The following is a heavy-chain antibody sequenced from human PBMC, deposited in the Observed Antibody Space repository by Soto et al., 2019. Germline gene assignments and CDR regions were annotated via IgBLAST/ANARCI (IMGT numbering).Heavy chain of an antibody. CDR3: ARTYYDYVWGSYRSYYFDY. V-gene: IGHV3-21*01. CDR1: GFTFSSYS. CDR2: ISSSSSYI. J-gene: IGHJ4*02. Sequence: GGSLRLSCAASGFTFSSYSMNWVRQAPGKGLEWVSSISSSSSYIYYADSVKGRFTISRDNAKNTLYLQMNSLRAEDTAVYYCARTYYDYVWGSYRSYYFDYWGQGTLVTVSS. D-gene: IGHD3-16*02.